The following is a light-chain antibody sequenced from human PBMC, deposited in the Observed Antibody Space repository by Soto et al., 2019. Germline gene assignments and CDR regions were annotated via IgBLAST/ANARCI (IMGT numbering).Light chain of an antibody. CDR1: QSISSW. J-gene: IGKJ2*01. Sequence: DIQMTQSPSSLSASVGDRVTITCRASQSISSWLTWYQQNPGEAPNLLIFKASSLESGVPSRSSGSGSGTEFTLTISSLQPDDFAIYYCQQYNSYAYTFGQGTKLEIK. CDR3: QQYNSYAYT. V-gene: IGKV1-5*03. CDR2: KAS.